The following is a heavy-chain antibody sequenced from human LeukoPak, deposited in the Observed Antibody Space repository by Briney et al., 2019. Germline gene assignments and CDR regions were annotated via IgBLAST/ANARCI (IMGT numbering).Heavy chain of an antibody. CDR1: GFTFSSYA. V-gene: IGHV3-23*01. CDR2: ISGSGGST. Sequence: GGSLRLSCAASGFTFSSYAMSWVRQAPGKGLEWVSAISGSGGSTYYADSVKGRFTISRDNSKNTLYLQMNSLRAEDTAVYYCAAMPPYYDSSGCSRLMGYFQHWGQGTLVTVSS. D-gene: IGHD3-22*01. CDR3: AAMPPYYDSSGCSRLMGYFQH. J-gene: IGHJ1*01.